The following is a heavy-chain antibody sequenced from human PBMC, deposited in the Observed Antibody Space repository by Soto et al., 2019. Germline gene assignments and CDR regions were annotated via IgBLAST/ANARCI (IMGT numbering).Heavy chain of an antibody. D-gene: IGHD3-10*01. V-gene: IGHV1-18*01. Sequence: ASVKVSSKASGYTFTSYGISGVRQAPGPGLEWMGWISAYNGNTNYAQKPQGRVTMTTDTSTSTAYMELRSLRSDDTAVYYCARVLYGSDPPRLWGQGTLVTVSS. CDR2: ISAYNGNT. CDR3: ARVLYGSDPPRL. J-gene: IGHJ4*02. CDR1: GYTFTSYG.